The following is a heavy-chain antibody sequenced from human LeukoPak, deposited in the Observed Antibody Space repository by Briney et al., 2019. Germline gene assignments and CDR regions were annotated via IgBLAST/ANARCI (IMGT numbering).Heavy chain of an antibody. Sequence: SVKVSCKASGGTFSSYAISWVRQAPGQGLEWMGRIIPIFGIANYAQKFQGRVTITADKSTSTAYMELSSLRSEDTAVYYCARDQEGGWALYYYYGMDVWGQGTTVTVSS. V-gene: IGHV1-69*04. D-gene: IGHD6-19*01. CDR1: GGTFSSYA. CDR2: IIPIFGIA. J-gene: IGHJ6*02. CDR3: ARDQEGGWALYYYYGMDV.